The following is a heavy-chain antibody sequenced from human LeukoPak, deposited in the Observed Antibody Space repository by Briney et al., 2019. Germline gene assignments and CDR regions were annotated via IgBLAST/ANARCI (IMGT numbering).Heavy chain of an antibody. CDR3: ARGVVAAAGRTFDF. D-gene: IGHD6-13*01. V-gene: IGHV4-59*01. CDR1: GGSISSSY. CDR2: IYYSGST. Sequence: SETLSLTCTVSGGSISSSYWSWIRQPPGKGLEWIGYIYYSGSTNHNPSLKSRVTISLDTSKNQFSLKLSSVTAADTAIYYCARGVVAAAGRTFDFWGQGTLVTVSS. J-gene: IGHJ4*02.